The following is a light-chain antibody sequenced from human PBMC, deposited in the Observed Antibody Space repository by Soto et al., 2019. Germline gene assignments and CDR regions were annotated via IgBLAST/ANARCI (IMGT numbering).Light chain of an antibody. CDR2: DVS. Sequence: QSALTQPASVSGSPGQSITISCTGTSGDVGGYNFVSWYQQHPGKVPKLMIHDVSNRPSGISHRFSGSKSGNTASLTISGLQAEDEADYYCASYAGTSTPVVFGGGTKLTVL. J-gene: IGLJ3*02. V-gene: IGLV2-14*03. CDR3: ASYAGTSTPVV. CDR1: SGDVGGYNF.